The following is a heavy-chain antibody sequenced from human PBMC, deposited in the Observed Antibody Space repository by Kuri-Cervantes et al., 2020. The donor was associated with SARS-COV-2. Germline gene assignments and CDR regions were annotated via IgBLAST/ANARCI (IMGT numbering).Heavy chain of an antibody. CDR3: TRRDFYGGNSPEDY. J-gene: IGHJ4*02. CDR1: GFTFGSYS. D-gene: IGHD4-23*01. CDR2: IRSKANSYAT. Sequence: GGSLRLSCAASGFTFGSYSMAWVRQASGKGLEWVGRIRSKANSYATAYAASVKGRFTISRDDSKNTAYLQMNSLKTEDTAVYYCTRRDFYGGNSPEDYWGQGTLVTVSS. V-gene: IGHV3-73*01.